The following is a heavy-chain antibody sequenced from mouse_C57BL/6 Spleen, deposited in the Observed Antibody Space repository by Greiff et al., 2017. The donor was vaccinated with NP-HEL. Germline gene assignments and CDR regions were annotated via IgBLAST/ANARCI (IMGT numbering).Heavy chain of an antibody. J-gene: IGHJ2*01. V-gene: IGHV1-9*01. Sequence: QVQLKESGAELMKPGASVKLSCKATGYTFTGYWIEWVKQRPGHGLEWIGEILPGSVSTNYNEKFKGKATFTADTSSNTAYMQLSSLTTEDSAIYYCARDSSGYVDYWGQGTTLTVSS. CDR1: GYTFTGYW. D-gene: IGHD3-2*02. CDR3: ARDSSGYVDY. CDR2: ILPGSVST.